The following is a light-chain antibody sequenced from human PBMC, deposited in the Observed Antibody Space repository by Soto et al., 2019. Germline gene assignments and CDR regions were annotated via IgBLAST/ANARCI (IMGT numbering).Light chain of an antibody. Sequence: AIQMTQSPSSLSASVVDRVTITCQASQDISNYLNWYQQKPGKAPKLLIYDASSLESGVPSRFSGSGSGTEFTLTISSLQPEDFASYYCQQYNSYSTFGQGTKVDIK. CDR1: QDISNY. V-gene: IGKV1-13*02. CDR2: DAS. CDR3: QQYNSYST. J-gene: IGKJ1*01.